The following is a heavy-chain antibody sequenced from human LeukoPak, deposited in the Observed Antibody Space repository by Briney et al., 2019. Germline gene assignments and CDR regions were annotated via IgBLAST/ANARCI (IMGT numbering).Heavy chain of an antibody. J-gene: IGHJ3*02. Sequence: KPSETLSLTCTVSGGSISSYYWSWIRQPPGKGLEWIGYIYYSGSTNYNPSLKSRVTISVDTSKNQFSLKLSSVTAADTAVYYCARVPYYYDSSGYYYDAFYIWGQGTMVTVSS. CDR3: ARVPYYYDSSGYYYDAFYI. CDR1: GGSISSYY. V-gene: IGHV4-59*01. D-gene: IGHD3-22*01. CDR2: IYYSGST.